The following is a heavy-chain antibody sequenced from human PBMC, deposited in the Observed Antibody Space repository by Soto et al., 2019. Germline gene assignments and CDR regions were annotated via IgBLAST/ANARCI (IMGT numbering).Heavy chain of an antibody. D-gene: IGHD3-3*01. J-gene: IGHJ4*02. CDR1: GGSISSYY. CDR3: ARVSGIFGVVSPFDY. V-gene: IGHV4-59*01. Sequence: QVQLQESGPGLVKPSETLSLTCTVSGGSISSYYWSWVRQTPGKGLEWIAYISYSGGNNYRPSLRSRATISVDLSKNQFSLNLSSVIAADTAVYFCARVSGIFGVVSPFDYWGQGTLVTVSS. CDR2: ISYSGGN.